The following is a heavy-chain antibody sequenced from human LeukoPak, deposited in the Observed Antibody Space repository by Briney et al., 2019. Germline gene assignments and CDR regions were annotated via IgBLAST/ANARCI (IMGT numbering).Heavy chain of an antibody. D-gene: IGHD3-22*01. V-gene: IGHV4-34*01. Sequence: SETLSLTCAVYGGSFSGYYWSWIRQPPGKGLEWIGEINHSGSTNYNPSLKSRLTISRDTSKNQFSLKLRSVTAADTAVFYCARGPDFYDSRGYYPIWGQGTLVTVSS. CDR3: ARGPDFYDSRGYYPI. CDR2: INHSGST. J-gene: IGHJ4*02. CDR1: GGSFSGYY.